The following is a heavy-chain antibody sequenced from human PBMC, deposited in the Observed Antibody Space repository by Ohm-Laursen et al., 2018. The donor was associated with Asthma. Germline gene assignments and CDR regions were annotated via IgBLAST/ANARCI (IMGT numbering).Heavy chain of an antibody. D-gene: IGHD3-3*01. CDR1: GGSFSGYY. V-gene: IGHV4-34*01. J-gene: IGHJ5*02. CDR3: ARGGHYDFWSGYYSNWFDP. CDR2: INHSGST. Sequence: TLSLTCAVYGGSFSGYYWSWIRQPPGKGLEWIGEINHSGSTNYNPSLKSRVTISVDTSKNQFSLKLSSVTAADTAVYYCARGGHYDFWSGYYSNWFDPWGQGTLVTVSS.